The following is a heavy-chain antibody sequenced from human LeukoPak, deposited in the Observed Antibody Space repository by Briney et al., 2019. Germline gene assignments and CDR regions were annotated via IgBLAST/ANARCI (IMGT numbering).Heavy chain of an antibody. CDR3: ARGGYYNSGSTDY. Sequence: GGSLRLSCAGSGFTFSDCYMSWIRQAPGKGLEWVSYISSGSSYTNYADSVKGRFSISRDNAKNSLYLQMNSLRAEDTAVYYCARGGYYNSGSTDYWGQGTLVTVSS. CDR1: GFTFSDCY. J-gene: IGHJ4*02. V-gene: IGHV3-11*05. CDR2: ISSGSSYT. D-gene: IGHD3-10*01.